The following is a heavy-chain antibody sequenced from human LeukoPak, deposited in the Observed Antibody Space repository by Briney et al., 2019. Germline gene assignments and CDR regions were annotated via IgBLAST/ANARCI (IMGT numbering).Heavy chain of an antibody. CDR2: ISSSSSYI. Sequence: PGGSLRLSCAASGFTFSSYSMNWVRQAPGKGLEWVSSISSSSSYIYYADSVKGRFTISRDNAKNSLYLQMNSLRAEDTAVYYCAKVATTKGYYYGMDVWGQGTTVTVSS. CDR1: GFTFSSYS. V-gene: IGHV3-21*04. CDR3: AKVATTKGYYYGMDV. D-gene: IGHD5-12*01. J-gene: IGHJ6*02.